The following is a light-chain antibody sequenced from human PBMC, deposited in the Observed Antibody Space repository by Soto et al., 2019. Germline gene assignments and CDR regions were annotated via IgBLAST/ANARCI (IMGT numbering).Light chain of an antibody. CDR2: STN. Sequence: QAVVTQEHSFSLSPGGTVTLTCAMSPGSVSTSHYPSWYQQTPGPAPRTLIYSTNIRSSGVPERFSGSILGNKAALTITGANSEDESDSYCVLFIRSGVVFGVGNQLTVL. CDR1: PGSVSTSHY. J-gene: IGLJ2*01. CDR3: VLFIRSGVV. V-gene: IGLV8-61*01.